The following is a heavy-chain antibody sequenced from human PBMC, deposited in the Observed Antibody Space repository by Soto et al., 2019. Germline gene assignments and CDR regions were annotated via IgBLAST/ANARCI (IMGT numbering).Heavy chain of an antibody. CDR2: ISSGSSYI. Sequence: PGGSLRLSCAASGFTFSTYTMNWVRRAPGKGLEWISSISSGSSYIYYAGSVKGRFTISRDNAKNSLFLQMNSLRADDTAVYYCARDILSGGAYPDSWGQGTKVTVSS. CDR3: ARDILSGGAYPDS. J-gene: IGHJ5*01. D-gene: IGHD3-10*01. CDR1: GFTFSTYT. V-gene: IGHV3-21*01.